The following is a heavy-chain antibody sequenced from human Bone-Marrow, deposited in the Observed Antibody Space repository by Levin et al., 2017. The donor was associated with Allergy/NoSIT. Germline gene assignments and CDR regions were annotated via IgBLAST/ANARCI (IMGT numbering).Heavy chain of an antibody. CDR3: AKMAAAPSGYFDL. CDR2: INEGGYET. Sequence: ASVKVSCEGSGFTFKGYWMSWVRQAPGKGLEWLANINEGGYETYYVDSMKGRFTISRDNAKNSLYLQMNSLRGEDTALYYCAKMAAAPSGYFDLWGHGILVTVSS. D-gene: IGHD6-13*01. CDR1: GFTFKGYW. V-gene: IGHV3-7*01. J-gene: IGHJ4*01.